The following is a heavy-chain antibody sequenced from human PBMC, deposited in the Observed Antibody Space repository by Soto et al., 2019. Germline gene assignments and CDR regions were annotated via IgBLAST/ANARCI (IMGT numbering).Heavy chain of an antibody. CDR2: IYYSGST. D-gene: IGHD5-12*01. CDR1: GGSVSGYY. V-gene: IGHV4-59*05. Sequence: SETLSLTCTVSGGSVSGYYWSWIRQHPGKGLEWIGSIYYSGSTYYNPSLKSRVTISVDTSKNQFSLKLSSVTAADTAVYYCARRAVATKQGWYYFDYWGQGTLVTVSS. J-gene: IGHJ4*02. CDR3: ARRAVATKQGWYYFDY.